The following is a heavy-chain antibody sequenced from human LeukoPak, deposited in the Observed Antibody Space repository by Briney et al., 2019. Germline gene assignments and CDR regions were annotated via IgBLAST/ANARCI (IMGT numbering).Heavy chain of an antibody. D-gene: IGHD6-19*01. CDR2: IYPGDSDT. V-gene: IGHV5-51*01. CDR3: ARNLGYSSGWYSDY. J-gene: IGHJ4*02. CDR1: GYTFTSYW. Sequence: PGESLQISSTGPGYTFTSYWIGWVRQMPGKGLEWMGIIYPGDSDTRYSPSFKGQVTMSADKSINTAYLQWSSLKASDTAMYYCARNLGYSSGWYSDYWGQGTLVSVSS.